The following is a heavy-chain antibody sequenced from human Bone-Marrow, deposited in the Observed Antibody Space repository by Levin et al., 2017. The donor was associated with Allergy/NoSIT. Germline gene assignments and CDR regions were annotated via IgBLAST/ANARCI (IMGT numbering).Heavy chain of an antibody. Sequence: ESLKISCTVSGGSLSSSSYYWDWIRQPPGKGLEWIGSIIYSRSTYHNPSLKSRVTISADTSKNQFSLRLSSVTAADTAVYYCARGQRWLQASPLDYWGQGTLVTVSS. CDR2: IIYSRST. J-gene: IGHJ4*02. D-gene: IGHD5-24*01. CDR1: GGSLSSSSYY. V-gene: IGHV4-39*01. CDR3: ARGQRWLQASPLDY.